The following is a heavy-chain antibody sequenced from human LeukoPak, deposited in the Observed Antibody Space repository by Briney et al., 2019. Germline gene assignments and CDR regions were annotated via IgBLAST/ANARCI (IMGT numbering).Heavy chain of an antibody. CDR3: ARALFFGGDFDY. Sequence: GGSLRLSCAASGFTFSSYSMNWVRQAPGKGLEWVSSISSSSSYIYYADSVKGRFTISRDNAKNSLYLQMNSLRAEDTAVYYCARALFFGGDFDYWGQGTLVTVSS. D-gene: IGHD4-23*01. CDR1: GFTFSSYS. V-gene: IGHV3-21*01. J-gene: IGHJ4*02. CDR2: ISSSSSYI.